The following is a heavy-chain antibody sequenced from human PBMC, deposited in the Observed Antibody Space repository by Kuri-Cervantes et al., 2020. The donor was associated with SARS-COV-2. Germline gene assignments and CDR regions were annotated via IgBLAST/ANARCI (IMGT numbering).Heavy chain of an antibody. CDR3: AKGTFDI. CDR1: GFSFYNFG. Sequence: AETLRLSCAASGFSFYNFGMTWVRQAPGRGLEWVSTINGGSDPTFYADSVKGRFTISRDNSKNMLYLQMSSLRAEDTAIYYCAKGTFDIWGQGTMVTVSS. V-gene: IGHV3-23*01. CDR2: INGGSDPT. J-gene: IGHJ3*02.